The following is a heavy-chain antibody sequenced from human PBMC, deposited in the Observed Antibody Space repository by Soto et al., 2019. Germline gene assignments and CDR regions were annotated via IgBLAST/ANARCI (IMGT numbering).Heavy chain of an antibody. CDR1: GFPFRSYS. CDR3: ARDDHGITMVRGVSMDDDAFDI. Sequence: EVQLVESGGGLVQPGGSLRLSCAASGFPFRSYSMNWVRQAPGKGLEWVSYISSSSSTIYYADSVKGRFTISRDNAKNSLYLQMNSLRDEDTAVYYSARDDHGITMVRGVSMDDDAFDIWGQGTMVTVSS. J-gene: IGHJ3*02. CDR2: ISSSSSTI. D-gene: IGHD3-10*01. V-gene: IGHV3-48*02.